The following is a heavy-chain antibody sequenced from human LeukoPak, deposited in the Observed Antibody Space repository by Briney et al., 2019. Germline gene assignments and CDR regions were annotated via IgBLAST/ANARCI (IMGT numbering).Heavy chain of an antibody. Sequence: ASVKVSCRASGYTFTSSDINWVRQATGQGLEWMGWMNPNSGDTGYAQKFQGRVTMTRDTSISTAYMELSSLTSDDTAVCYCARGEAGTLEAVDWGQGTLVTVSS. D-gene: IGHD6-19*01. V-gene: IGHV1-8*01. CDR2: MNPNSGDT. CDR1: GYTFTSSD. CDR3: ARGEAGTLEAVD. J-gene: IGHJ4*02.